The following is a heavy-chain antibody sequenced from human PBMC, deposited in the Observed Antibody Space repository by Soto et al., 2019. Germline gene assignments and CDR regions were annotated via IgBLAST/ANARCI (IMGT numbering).Heavy chain of an antibody. Sequence: QVQLAESGGGLVEPGGYLRLSCAASGFTFRDYDMSWIRQAPGKGLGWVSFVSSSGTTMYYADSVKGRFTISRDNPKNSLYLQMNSLRAEDTALYYCARMGPRAARPSYWGQGTLVTVSS. J-gene: IGHJ4*02. CDR3: ARMGPRAARPSY. CDR1: GFTFRDYD. V-gene: IGHV3-11*01. D-gene: IGHD6-6*01. CDR2: VSSSGTTM.